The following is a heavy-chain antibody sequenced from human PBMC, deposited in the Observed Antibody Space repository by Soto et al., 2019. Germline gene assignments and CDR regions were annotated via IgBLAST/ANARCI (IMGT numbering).Heavy chain of an antibody. D-gene: IGHD6-19*01. CDR2: ISHDGINK. CDR1: GFSFSSYA. Sequence: QVRLVESGGGVVQPGRSLRLSCTASGFSFSSYAMYWFRQPPGKGLEWVAVISHDGINKHYADSVKGRVTVSRDNSIHPLDLQLNSPRGEATAMYYCARDMYISDYFVKWFAPWGQGTLVTVSS. V-gene: IGHV3-30-3*01. CDR3: ARDMYISDYFVKWFAP. J-gene: IGHJ5*02.